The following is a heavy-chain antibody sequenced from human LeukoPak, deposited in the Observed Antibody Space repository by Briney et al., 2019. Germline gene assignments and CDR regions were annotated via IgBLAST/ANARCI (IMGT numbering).Heavy chain of an antibody. CDR1: GFTFDDYG. CDR2: INWNGGST. CDR3: ARDRSSSWYEYYYYYMDV. Sequence: GGSLRLSCAASGFTFDDYGMSWVRQAPGKGLEWVSGINWNGGSTGYADSVKGRFTISRDNAKNSLYLQMNSLRAEDTALYYCARDRSSSWYEYYYYYMDVWGKGTTVTVSS. V-gene: IGHV3-20*04. D-gene: IGHD6-13*01. J-gene: IGHJ6*03.